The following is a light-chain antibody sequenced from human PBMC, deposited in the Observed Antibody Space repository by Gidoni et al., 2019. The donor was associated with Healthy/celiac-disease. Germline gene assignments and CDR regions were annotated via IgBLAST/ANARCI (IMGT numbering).Light chain of an antibody. V-gene: IGKV1-9*01. Sequence: DIQLTLSPSSLSASVGDRVTITCRASQGISSYLAWYQQKPGTAPKLLIYAASTLQSGVPSRFSGSGSGTEFTLTISSLQPEDFATYYCQQLNSYPLTFGGXTKVEIK. CDR2: AAS. CDR3: QQLNSYPLT. CDR1: QGISSY. J-gene: IGKJ4*01.